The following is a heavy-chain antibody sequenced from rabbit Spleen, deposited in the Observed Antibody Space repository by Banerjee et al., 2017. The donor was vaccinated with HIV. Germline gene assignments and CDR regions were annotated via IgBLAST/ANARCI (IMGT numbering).Heavy chain of an antibody. CDR1: GFSLSSSYY. J-gene: IGHJ4*01. Sequence: QEQLVESGGGLVQPEGSLTLTCKASGFSLSSSYYMCWVRQAPGKGLEWIACIYTGSSCSTYYASWTKGRFTITRSTSLNTVTLQLTSLTAADTASYFCARDGAGGSYFALWGPGTLVTVS. CDR3: ARDGAGGSYFAL. CDR2: IYTGSSCST. D-gene: IGHD8-1*01. V-gene: IGHV1S45*01.